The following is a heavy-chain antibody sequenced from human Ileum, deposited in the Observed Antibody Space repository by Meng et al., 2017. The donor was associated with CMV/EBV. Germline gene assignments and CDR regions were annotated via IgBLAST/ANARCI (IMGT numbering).Heavy chain of an antibody. Sequence: GGSLRLSCAASGFTFSNHDMHWVRRVTGKGLEWVSHIDTDSDTYYPDSVKGRFTISRDNAKNSLYLEMNSLRAEDTALYYCVKDLQPGGADVWGQGTTVTVSS. J-gene: IGHJ6*02. V-gene: IGHV3-13*01. CDR2: IDTDSDT. D-gene: IGHD1-14*01. CDR3: VKDLQPGGADV. CDR1: GFTFSNHD.